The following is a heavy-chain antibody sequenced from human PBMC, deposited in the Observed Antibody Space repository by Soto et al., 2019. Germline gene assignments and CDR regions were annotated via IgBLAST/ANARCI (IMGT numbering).Heavy chain of an antibody. CDR2: IWHDGSKT. CDR3: VTGIEGY. D-gene: IGHD1-20*01. Sequence: QVQMVQSGGGVVQPGRSLRLSCTASGFAFENFGMHWVRQAPGKGLEWVAVIWHDGSKTQYGYSVKGRFIISRDTSKNPVYLQLNSLRAEDTAIYYCVTGIEGYWGQGTLVTVSS. V-gene: IGHV3-33*03. CDR1: GFAFENFG. J-gene: IGHJ4*02.